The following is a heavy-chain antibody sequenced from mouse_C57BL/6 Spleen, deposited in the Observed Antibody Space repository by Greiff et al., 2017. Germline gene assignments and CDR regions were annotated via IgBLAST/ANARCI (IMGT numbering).Heavy chain of an antibody. V-gene: IGHV1-66*01. CDR3: ASHYDGYYLGD. CDR1: GYSFTSYY. D-gene: IGHD2-3*01. Sequence: VQLQQSGPELVKPGASVKISCKASGYSFTSYYIHWVKQRPGQGLEWIGWIYPGSGNTKYNEKFKGKATLTADTSSSTAYMPLSSLTSEDSAVYYCASHYDGYYLGDWGQGTTLTVSS. CDR2: IYPGSGNT. J-gene: IGHJ2*01.